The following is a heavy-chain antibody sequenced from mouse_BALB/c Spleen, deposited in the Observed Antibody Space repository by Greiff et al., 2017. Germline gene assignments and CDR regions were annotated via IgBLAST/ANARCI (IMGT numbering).Heavy chain of an antibody. V-gene: IGHV5-6*01. J-gene: IGHJ2*01. Sequence: EVKLMESGGDLVKPGGSLKLSCAASGFTFSSYGMSWVRQTPDKGLEWVATISSGGSYTYYPDSVKGRFTISRDNAKNTLYLQMSSLKSEDTAMYYCAKLYGSSYFDYWGQGTTLTVSS. CDR3: AKLYGSSYFDY. CDR1: GFTFSSYG. CDR2: ISSGGSYT. D-gene: IGHD1-1*01.